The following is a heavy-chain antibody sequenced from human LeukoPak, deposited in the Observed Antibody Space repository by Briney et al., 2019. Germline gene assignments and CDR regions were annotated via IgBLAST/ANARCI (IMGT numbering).Heavy chain of an antibody. Sequence: SETLSLTCAVYGGSSSGYYWSWIRQPPGKGLEWIGEINHSGSTNYNPSLKIRVTISVETSKNQFSLKLSSVTAADTAVYYCASSPLSGIRRKPIHWYFDLWGRGTLVTVSS. CDR1: GGSSSGYY. CDR3: ASSPLSGIRRKPIHWYFDL. J-gene: IGHJ2*01. CDR2: INHSGST. D-gene: IGHD3-10*01. V-gene: IGHV4-34*01.